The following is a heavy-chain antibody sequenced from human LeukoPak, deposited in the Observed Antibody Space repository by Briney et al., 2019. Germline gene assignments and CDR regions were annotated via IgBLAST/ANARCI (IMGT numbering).Heavy chain of an antibody. D-gene: IGHD2-2*01. CDR2: ISSSGSTI. V-gene: IGHV3-11*01. CDR1: GFTFSDYY. J-gene: IGHJ4*02. CDR3: ARWVVAVPAAPPFDY. Sequence: PGGSLRLSCAASGFTFSDYYMSWIRQAPGKGLEWVSYISSSGSTIYYADSVKGRFTISRDNAKNSLYLQMNSLRAEDTAVYYCARWVVAVPAAPPFDYWGQGTLVTVFS.